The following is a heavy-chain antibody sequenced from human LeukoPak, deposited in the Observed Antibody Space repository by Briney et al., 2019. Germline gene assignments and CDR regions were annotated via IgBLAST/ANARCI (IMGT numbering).Heavy chain of an antibody. CDR3: ARVVGATMGFDY. J-gene: IGHJ4*02. CDR2: IYYSGST. D-gene: IGHD1-26*01. V-gene: IGHV4-39*01. CDR1: GGSISSSSYY. Sequence: SETLSLTCTVSGGSISSSSYYWGWIRQPPGKGLEWIGSIYYSGSTYYNPSLKSRVTISVDTSKNQFSLKLSSVTAADTAVYYCARVVGATMGFDYWGQGTLVTVSS.